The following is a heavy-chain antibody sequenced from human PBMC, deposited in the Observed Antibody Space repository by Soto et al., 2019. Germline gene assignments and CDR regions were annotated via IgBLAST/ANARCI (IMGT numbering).Heavy chain of an antibody. J-gene: IGHJ6*03. V-gene: IGHV3-64*01. CDR2: ISSNGGST. Sequence: PGGSLRLSCAASGFTFSSYAMHWVRQAPGKGLEYVSAISSNGGSTYYANSVKGRFTISRDNSKNTLYLQMGSLRAEDMAVYYCARDLGGSCYRPTTCYYYYMDVWGKGTTVTVSS. CDR1: GFTFSSYA. D-gene: IGHD2-15*01. CDR3: ARDLGGSCYRPTTCYYYYMDV.